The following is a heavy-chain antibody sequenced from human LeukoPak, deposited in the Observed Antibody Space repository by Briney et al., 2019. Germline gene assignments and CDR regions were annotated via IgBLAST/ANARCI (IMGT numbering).Heavy chain of an antibody. J-gene: IGHJ4*02. CDR1: GFTFSTYW. Sequence: GSLRLSCAASGFTFSTYWMHWVRQPPGKGLEWIGEIYHSGSTNYNPSLKSRVTISVDKSKNQFSLKLSSVTAADTAVYYCASWSRSLVRGVIHFDYWGQGTLVTVSS. CDR3: ASWSRSLVRGVIHFDY. V-gene: IGHV4-4*02. D-gene: IGHD3-10*01. CDR2: IYHSGST.